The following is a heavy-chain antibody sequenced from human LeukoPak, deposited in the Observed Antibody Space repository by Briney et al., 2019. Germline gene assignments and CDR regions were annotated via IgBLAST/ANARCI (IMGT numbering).Heavy chain of an antibody. CDR1: GGSISSSTYH. CDR2: IYYSGNT. CDR3: ARDHGSGSYYNGAFDI. Sequence: PSETLSLTCTVSGGSISSSTYHWGWLRQPPGKGLEWIGSIYYSGNTYYNPSLRSRVTISVDTSKNQFSLKLSSVTAADTAVYYCARDHGSGSYYNGAFDIWGQGTMVTVSS. D-gene: IGHD3-10*01. J-gene: IGHJ3*02. V-gene: IGHV4-39*07.